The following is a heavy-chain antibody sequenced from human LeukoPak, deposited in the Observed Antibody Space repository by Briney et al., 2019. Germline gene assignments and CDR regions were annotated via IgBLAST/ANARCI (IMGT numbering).Heavy chain of an antibody. CDR3: ARDLGGGFSTAAPPGDY. Sequence: GGSLRLSCAASGFTFSSYSMNWVRQAPGKGLEWVSSISSSSSYIYYADAVKGRFTISRDNAKNSLYLQMKRLRAEDTAVYYCARDLGGGFSTAAPPGDYWGQGTLVTLSS. CDR2: ISSSSSYI. V-gene: IGHV3-21*01. J-gene: IGHJ4*02. D-gene: IGHD6-6*01. CDR1: GFTFSSYS.